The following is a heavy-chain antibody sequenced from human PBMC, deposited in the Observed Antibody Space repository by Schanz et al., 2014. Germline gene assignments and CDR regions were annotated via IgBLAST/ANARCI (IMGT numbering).Heavy chain of an antibody. Sequence: VQLVESGGGLVQPGGSLTLSCAASGFTFTDYYISWIRQAPGMGLEWVSYISHNTFYTDYADSVKGRFTISRDNAKNSVYLQMNTLRAEDTAIYFCARDVYRSGRPFDLWGQGTLVTVSS. CDR1: GFTFTDYY. CDR3: ARDVYRSGRPFDL. D-gene: IGHD5-18*01. J-gene: IGHJ5*02. CDR2: ISHNTFYT. V-gene: IGHV3-11*06.